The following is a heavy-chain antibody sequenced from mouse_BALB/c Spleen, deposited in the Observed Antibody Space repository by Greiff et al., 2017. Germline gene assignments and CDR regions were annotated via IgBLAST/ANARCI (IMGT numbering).Heavy chain of an antibody. CDR3: ARDRDDYDAWFAY. Sequence: VKLVESGPGLVAPSQSLSITCTVSGFSLTSYGVHWVRQPPGKGLEWLGVIWAGGSTNYNSALMSRLSISKDNSKSQVFLKMNSLQTDDTAMYYCARDRDDYDAWFAYWGQGTLVTVSA. V-gene: IGHV2-9*02. CDR2: IWAGGST. CDR1: GFSLTSYG. J-gene: IGHJ3*01. D-gene: IGHD2-4*01.